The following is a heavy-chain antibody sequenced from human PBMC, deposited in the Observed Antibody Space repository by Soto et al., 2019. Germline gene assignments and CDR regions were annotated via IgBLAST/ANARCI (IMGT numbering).Heavy chain of an antibody. CDR2: SNYGGPT. CDR3: ARHGAYSTSVYYYYGMDV. J-gene: IGHJ6*02. D-gene: IGHD6-13*01. CDR1: GCAIKSTVYY. Sequence: PSETLALPCPVSGCAIKSTVYYWGWIRQPPGKGLEWIGSSNYGGPTYYSPSLQSRVTISLDTAKNHFSLNLRSVTAADTAVYYCARHGAYSTSVYYYYGMDVWGQGITVTVSS. V-gene: IGHV4-39*01.